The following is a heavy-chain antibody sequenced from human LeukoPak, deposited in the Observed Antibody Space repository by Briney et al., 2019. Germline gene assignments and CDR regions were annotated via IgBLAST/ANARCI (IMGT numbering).Heavy chain of an antibody. V-gene: IGHV1-2*02. CDR2: INCNNGER. D-gene: IGHD3-10*01. CDR1: GYTFTGHY. CDR3: ARVALVLNAYDI. Sequence: ASVKVSCKASGYTFTGHYMHWVRQAPGQGLEWMGWINCNNGERSSAQKFEGRVTLTRDASISTAYMELSRLASDDTAVYYCARVALVLNAYDIWGQGTMVTVSS. J-gene: IGHJ3*02.